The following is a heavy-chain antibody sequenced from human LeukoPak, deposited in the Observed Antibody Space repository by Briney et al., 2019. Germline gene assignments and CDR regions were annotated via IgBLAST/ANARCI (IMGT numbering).Heavy chain of an antibody. V-gene: IGHV1-18*01. CDR1: GYTFTSYG. CDR2: ISAYNGNT. D-gene: IGHD3-22*01. CDR3: ARESYVDYYDSSGYYDY. J-gene: IGHJ4*02. Sequence: ASVKVSCKASGYTFTSYGISWVRQAPGQGLEWMGWISAYNGNTNYAQKLQGRVTMTTDTSTRTAYMELRSLRSDDTAVYYCARESYVDYYDSSGYYDYWGQGTLVTVSS.